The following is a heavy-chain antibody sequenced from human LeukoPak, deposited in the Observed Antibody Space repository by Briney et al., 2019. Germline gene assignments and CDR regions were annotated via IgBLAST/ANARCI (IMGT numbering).Heavy chain of an antibody. CDR2: VFYSGST. CDR3: ARLWSTDCSGGSCPHQPNY. D-gene: IGHD2-15*01. Sequence: PSEPLSLTCTVSGGSVSSSSYHWGWIRQPPGKGLEWIGSVFYSGSTYYNPSLKSRATMSVDTSKNQFSLKLSSVIAADTAVYYCARLWSTDCSGGSCPHQPNYWGQETRVTVSS. V-gene: IGHV4-39*01. J-gene: IGHJ4*02. CDR1: GGSVSSSSYH.